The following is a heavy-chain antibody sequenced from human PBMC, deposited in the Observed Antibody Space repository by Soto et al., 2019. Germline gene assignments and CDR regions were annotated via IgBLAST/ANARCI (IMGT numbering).Heavy chain of an antibody. Sequence: GGSLRLSCAASGFTFTRYSMNWVRQAPGKGLEWVSSISSTTNYIYYGDSMKGRFTISRDNAKNSLYLEMNSLRAEDTAVYYCARGSEDLTSNFDYWGQGTLVTVSS. CDR3: ARGSEDLTSNFDY. V-gene: IGHV3-21*06. CDR1: GFTFTRYS. CDR2: ISSTTNYI. J-gene: IGHJ4*02.